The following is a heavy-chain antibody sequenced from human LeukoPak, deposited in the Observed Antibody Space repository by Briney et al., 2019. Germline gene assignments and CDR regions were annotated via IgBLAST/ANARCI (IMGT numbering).Heavy chain of an antibody. CDR3: ARSRGFGRFSYYFDY. CDR1: GGSFSGYY. V-gene: IGHV4-34*01. D-gene: IGHD3-10*01. CDR2: INHSGST. Sequence: SETLSLTCAVYGGSFSGYYWSWIRQPPGKGLEWIGEINHSGSTNYNPSLKSRVTISVDTSKNQFSLKLSSVTAADTAVYYCARSRGFGRFSYYFDYWGRGTLVTVSS. J-gene: IGHJ4*02.